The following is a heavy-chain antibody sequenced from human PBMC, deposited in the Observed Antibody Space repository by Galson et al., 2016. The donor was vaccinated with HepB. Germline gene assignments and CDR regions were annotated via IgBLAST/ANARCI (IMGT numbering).Heavy chain of an antibody. CDR3: ARWDATIAAAGIDAFDI. CDR1: GYSFTSYW. D-gene: IGHD6-13*01. Sequence: QSGAEVKKPGESLKISCKGSGYSFTSYWIGWVRQMPGKGLEWMGIVYPPDSDTRYSPSFQGQVTFSADKSISTAYLEWSSLKASDTAMYYCARWDATIAAAGIDAFDIWGQGTMVTVSS. J-gene: IGHJ3*02. V-gene: IGHV5-51*01. CDR2: VYPPDSDT.